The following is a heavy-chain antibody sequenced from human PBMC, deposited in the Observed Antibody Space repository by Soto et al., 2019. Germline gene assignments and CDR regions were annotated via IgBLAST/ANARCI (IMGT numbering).Heavy chain of an antibody. CDR2: IYYSGST. V-gene: IGHV4-59*01. CDR3: ARGINPQPDTAMVTGFNYYYGMDV. J-gene: IGHJ6*02. CDR1: GGSISSYY. D-gene: IGHD5-18*01. Sequence: SETLSLTCTVSGGSISSYYWSWIRQPPGKGLEWIGYIYYSGSTNYNPSLKSRVTISVDTSKNQFSLKLSSVTAADTAVYYCARGINPQPDTAMVTGFNYYYGMDVWGQGTTVTVSS.